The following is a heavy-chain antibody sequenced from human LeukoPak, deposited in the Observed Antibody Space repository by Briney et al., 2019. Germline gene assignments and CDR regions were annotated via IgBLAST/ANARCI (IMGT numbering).Heavy chain of an antibody. J-gene: IGHJ4*02. V-gene: IGHV3-21*01. CDR3: ARDRDWNSGFDY. D-gene: IGHD1-7*01. Sequence: GGSLRLSCAASGFTFSSYSMKWVRQAPGKGLEWVSFISSSSSYIYYADSVKGRFTISRDNARNSLYLQMNSLRAEDTAVYYCARDRDWNSGFDYWGQGTLVTVSS. CDR1: GFTFSSYS. CDR2: ISSSSSYI.